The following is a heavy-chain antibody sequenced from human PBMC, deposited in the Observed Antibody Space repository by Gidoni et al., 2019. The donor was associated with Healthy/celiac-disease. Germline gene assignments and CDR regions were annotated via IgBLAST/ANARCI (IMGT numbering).Heavy chain of an antibody. Sequence: QVQLVQSGAEVKKPGSSVKVSCKASGGTFSSYAISWVRQAPGQGLEWMGRIIPILGIANYAQKFQGRVTITADKSTSTAYMELSSLRSEDTAVYYCARDQDCSGGSCTYDYWGQGTLVTVSS. CDR1: GGTFSSYA. J-gene: IGHJ4*02. CDR3: ARDQDCSGGSCTYDY. D-gene: IGHD2-15*01. CDR2: IIPILGIA. V-gene: IGHV1-69*04.